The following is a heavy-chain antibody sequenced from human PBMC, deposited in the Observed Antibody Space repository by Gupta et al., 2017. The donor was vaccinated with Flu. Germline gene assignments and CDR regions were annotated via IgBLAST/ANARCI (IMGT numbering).Heavy chain of an antibody. Sequence: EVQLVESGGGLVQPGGSLRLSCAASGFTFSDSWMNWVRQAPGKGLEWVANINQDGSTKNYVDSLKGRFTVSRDNAKNSLYLQMDSLRAEDTAVYFCARNRGWDHFDDWGQGTLVTVSS. CDR2: INQDGSTK. V-gene: IGHV3-7*01. CDR1: GFTFSDSW. D-gene: IGHD3-10*01. J-gene: IGHJ4*02. CDR3: ARNRGWDHFDD.